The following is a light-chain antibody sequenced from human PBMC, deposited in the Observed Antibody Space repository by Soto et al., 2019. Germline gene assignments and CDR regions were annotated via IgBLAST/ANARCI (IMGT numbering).Light chain of an antibody. CDR1: SSDVGAYNY. CDR2: EVN. V-gene: IGLV2-8*01. Sequence: QSVLTQPPSASGSPGQSVTISCTGTSSDVGAYNYVSWYQQHPGKAPKLMIYEVNKRPSGVPDRFSGSKSGYTASLTVSGLHADDEADYYCISYADSTHVVIGGGTKLTVL. J-gene: IGLJ2*01. CDR3: ISYADSTHVV.